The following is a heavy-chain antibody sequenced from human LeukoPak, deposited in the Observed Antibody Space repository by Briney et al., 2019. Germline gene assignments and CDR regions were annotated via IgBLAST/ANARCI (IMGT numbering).Heavy chain of an antibody. J-gene: IGHJ4*02. D-gene: IGHD3-3*01. Sequence: GASVKVSCKASGGTFSSYAISWVRQAPGQGLEWMGGFIPIFGTANYAQKFQGRVTITADESTSTAYMELSSLRSEDTAVYYCARGHPPSYYDFWSGYYLPDFDYWGQGTLVTVSS. V-gene: IGHV1-69*01. CDR3: ARGHPPSYYDFWSGYYLPDFDY. CDR2: FIPIFGTA. CDR1: GGTFSSYA.